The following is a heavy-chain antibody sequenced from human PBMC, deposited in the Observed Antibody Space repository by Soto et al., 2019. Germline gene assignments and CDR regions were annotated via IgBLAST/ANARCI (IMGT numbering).Heavy chain of an antibody. J-gene: IGHJ4*02. D-gene: IGHD2-2*01. CDR1: GFTFSIYS. V-gene: IGHV3-23*01. CDR2: ISDSGST. CDR3: AKDKGGRYCSRTSCLYSFDY. Sequence: PGGSLRLSCAASGFTFSIYSMNWVRQAPGKGLEWVSTISDSGSTYYADSVKGRFTISRDNSKNTLYLEMNSLRAEDTAVYYCAKDKGGRYCSRTSCLYSFDYWGQGTLVTVSS.